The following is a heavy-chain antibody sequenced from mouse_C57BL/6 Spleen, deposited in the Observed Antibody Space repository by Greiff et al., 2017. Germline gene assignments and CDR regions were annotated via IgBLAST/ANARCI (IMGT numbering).Heavy chain of an antibody. CDR3: ARTDSNYPWFAD. D-gene: IGHD2-5*01. V-gene: IGHV5-17*01. CDR1: GFTFSDYG. CDR2: ISSGSSTI. J-gene: IGHJ3*01. Sequence: EVKLLEPGGGLVKPGGSLKLSCAASGFTFSDYGMHWVRQAPEQGLEWVAYISSGSSTIYYADTVKSRFTLTRDNAKNTLFLQMTSLRSEDTAMYYCARTDSNYPWFADWGKGTLVTVSA.